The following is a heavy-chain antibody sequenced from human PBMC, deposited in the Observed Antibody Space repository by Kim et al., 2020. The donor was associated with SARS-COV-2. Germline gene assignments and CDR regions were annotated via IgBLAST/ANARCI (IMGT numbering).Heavy chain of an antibody. Sequence: GGSLRLSCAASGFTFSDYYMSWIRQAPGKGLEWVSYISSSSSYTNYADSVKGRFTISRDNAKNSLYLQMNSLRAEDTAVYYCARDHSTYYYDSSGYYRALTPAHYLHGMHVWGQGNTLTVSS. CDR3: ARDHSTYYYDSSGYYRALTPAHYLHGMHV. J-gene: IGHJ6*02. V-gene: IGHV3-11*05. CDR1: GFTFSDYY. CDR2: ISSSSSYT. D-gene: IGHD3-22*01.